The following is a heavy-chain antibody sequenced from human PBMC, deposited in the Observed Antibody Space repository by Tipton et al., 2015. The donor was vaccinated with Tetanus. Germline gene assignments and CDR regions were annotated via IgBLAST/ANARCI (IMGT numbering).Heavy chain of an antibody. CDR3: ARADYNLSRKGPFDS. V-gene: IGHV4-61*08. J-gene: IGHJ4*02. CDR1: GGSVRSGDYS. D-gene: IGHD3-10*01. CDR2: VSYSGRT. Sequence: GLVKPSETLSLTCTVSGGSVRSGDYSWNWIRQPPGKGLEWLAYVSYSGRTNSNYSLKSRITISRDTSKNQFSLKLTSVTAADTAVYYCARADYNLSRKGPFDSWGQGTLVLVSS.